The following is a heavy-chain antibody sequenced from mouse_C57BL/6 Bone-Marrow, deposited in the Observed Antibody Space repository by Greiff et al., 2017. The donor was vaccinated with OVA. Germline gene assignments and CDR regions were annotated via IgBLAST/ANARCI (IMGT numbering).Heavy chain of an antibody. CDR2: IYPGNSDT. D-gene: IGHD1-1*01. J-gene: IGHJ2*01. V-gene: IGHV1-5*01. CDR1: GYTFTSYW. CDR3: TRPYYGSSYVLDY. Sequence: VQLQQSGTVLARPGASVKMSCKTSGYTFTSYWMHWVKQRPGQGLEWIGAIYPGNSDTSYNQKFKGKAKLTAVTSASTAYMELSSLTNEDSAVYYCTRPYYGSSYVLDYWGQGTTLTVSS.